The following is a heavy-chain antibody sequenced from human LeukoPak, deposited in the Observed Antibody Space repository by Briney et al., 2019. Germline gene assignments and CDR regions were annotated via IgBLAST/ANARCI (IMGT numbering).Heavy chain of an antibody. V-gene: IGHV4-39*01. CDR2: IYYSGST. D-gene: IGHD3-16*02. CDR3: ARPLTITFGGVIEYYFDY. Sequence: SETLSLTCTVSGGSISSSSYYWGWIRLPPGKGLEWIGSIYYSGSTYYNPSLKSRVTISVDTSKNQFSLKLSSVTAAGTAVYYCARPLTITFGGVIEYYFDYWGQGTLVTVSS. J-gene: IGHJ4*02. CDR1: GGSISSSSYY.